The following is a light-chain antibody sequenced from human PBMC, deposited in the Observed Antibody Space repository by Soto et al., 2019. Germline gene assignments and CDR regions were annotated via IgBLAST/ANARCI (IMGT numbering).Light chain of an antibody. CDR2: GAS. CDR3: QQCDGSPTWT. V-gene: IGKV3-20*01. CDR1: QSVSSNS. Sequence: EIVLTQSPGTLSLSPGERATLSCRAIQSVSSNSLAWYQQKPGQAPRLLVYGASSRAPGIPDRFSGSGSGTDFTPTISRLEPEDFAVYYCQQCDGSPTWTFGQGTKLEIK. J-gene: IGKJ1*01.